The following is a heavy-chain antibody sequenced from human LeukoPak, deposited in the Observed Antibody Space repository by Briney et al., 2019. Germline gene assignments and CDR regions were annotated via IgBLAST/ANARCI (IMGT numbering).Heavy chain of an antibody. CDR2: IDPNSGGT. CDR3: ARDTASGVMATTTHNWFDP. V-gene: IGHV1-2*02. D-gene: IGHD5-24*01. Sequence: ASVKVSCKASEYTFSDYHIHWVRQAPGLGLEWMGWIDPNSGGTNFAQKFQGRVTMTRDTSISTAYMELSRLSSDDTAVYYCARDTASGVMATTTHNWFDPWGQGTLVTVSS. CDR1: EYTFSDYH. J-gene: IGHJ5*02.